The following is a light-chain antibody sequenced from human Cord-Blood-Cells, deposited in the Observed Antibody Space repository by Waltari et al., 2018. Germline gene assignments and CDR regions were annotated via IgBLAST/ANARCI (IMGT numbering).Light chain of an antibody. CDR1: SSDVGCYNL. J-gene: IGLJ3*02. Sequence: QSALTQPASVSGSPGKSITISCTGTSSDVGCYNLVSWYQQHPGKASKLMIYGGSKRPSGVSNRFSGSKSGNTASLTISGLQAEDEADYYCCSYAGSSTPWVFGGGTKLTVL. V-gene: IGLV2-23*01. CDR3: CSYAGSSTPWV. CDR2: GGS.